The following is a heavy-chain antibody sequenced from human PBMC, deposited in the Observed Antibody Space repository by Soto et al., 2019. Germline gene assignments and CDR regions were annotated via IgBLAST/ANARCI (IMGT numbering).Heavy chain of an antibody. D-gene: IGHD6-13*01. CDR1: GYTFTNYA. V-gene: IGHV1-3*01. Sequence: ASVKVSCKASGYTFTNYAIHWVRQAPGQRLEWMGWIHPANGNTKYSQKFQGRVTITRDTSASTAYMELRSLRSDDTAVYYCARESSSSCHDYWGQGTLVTVSS. J-gene: IGHJ4*02. CDR2: IHPANGNT. CDR3: ARESSSSCHDY.